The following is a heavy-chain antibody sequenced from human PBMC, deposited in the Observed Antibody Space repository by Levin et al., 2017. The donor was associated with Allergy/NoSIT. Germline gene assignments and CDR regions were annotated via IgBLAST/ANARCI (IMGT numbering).Heavy chain of an antibody. CDR1: GGSFSGYY. J-gene: IGHJ4*02. CDR3: ARELGYCSGGSCYGGTFDY. Sequence: GSLRLSCAVYGGSFSGYYWSWIRQPPGKGLEWVGEINHSGSTDYNPSLKSRVTISVDTSKNQLSLKLSSVTAADTAVYYCARELGYCSGGSCYGGTFDYWGQGTLVTVSS. V-gene: IGHV4-34*01. D-gene: IGHD2-15*01. CDR2: INHSGST.